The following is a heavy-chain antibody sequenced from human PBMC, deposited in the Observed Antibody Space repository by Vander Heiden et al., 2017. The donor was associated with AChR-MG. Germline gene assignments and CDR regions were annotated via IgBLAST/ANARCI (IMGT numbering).Heavy chain of an antibody. CDR3: ATRRRFLEWLPTMASDAFDI. V-gene: IGHV1-24*01. D-gene: IGHD3-3*01. CDR2: FDPEDGET. CDR1: GYTRTELS. J-gene: IGHJ3*02. Sequence: QVQLVQSGAEVKKPGASVKVSCKVSGYTRTELSMHWVRQAPGKGLEWRGGFDPEDGETIYAQKFQGRVTMTEDTSTDTAYMELSSLRSEDTAVYYCATRRRFLEWLPTMASDAFDIWGQGTMVTVSS.